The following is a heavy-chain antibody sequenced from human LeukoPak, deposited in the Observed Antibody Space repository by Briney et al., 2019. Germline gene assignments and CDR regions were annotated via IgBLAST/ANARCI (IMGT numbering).Heavy chain of an antibody. Sequence: GASVKVSRKASGGTFSSYAISWVRQAPGQGLEWMGGIIPIFGTANYAQKFQGRVTITADESTSTAYMELSSLRSEDTAVYYCAVGRGYSNVYWDSWGQGTLVTVSS. CDR2: IIPIFGTA. CDR3: AVGRGYSNVYWDS. CDR1: GGTFSSYA. V-gene: IGHV1-69*13. J-gene: IGHJ4*02. D-gene: IGHD5-18*01.